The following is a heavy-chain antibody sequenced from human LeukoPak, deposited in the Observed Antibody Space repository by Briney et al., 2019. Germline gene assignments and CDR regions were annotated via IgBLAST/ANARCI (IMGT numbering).Heavy chain of an antibody. J-gene: IGHJ5*02. CDR2: IYYSGST. Sequence: PSETLSLTCTVSGGSISSGGYYWSWIRQHPGKGLEWIGYIYYSGSTYYNPSLKSRVTISVDTSKNQFSLKLSSVTAADTAVYYCARRGEDYCSSTNCLDHWGQGTLVTVSS. CDR1: GGSISSGGYY. V-gene: IGHV4-31*03. CDR3: ARRGEDYCSSTNCLDH. D-gene: IGHD2-2*01.